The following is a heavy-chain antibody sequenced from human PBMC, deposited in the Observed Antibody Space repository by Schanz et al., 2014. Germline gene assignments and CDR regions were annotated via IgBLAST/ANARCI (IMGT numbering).Heavy chain of an antibody. CDR1: GFTLSNSD. Sequence: EGQLLESGGGLIQPGGSLRLSCAASGFTLSNSDMHWVRQGTGKGLEWVSAISGSGGSTYYADSVKGRFTISRDNSKNTLYLQMNSLRAGDTAVYYCASPSGYSDYGTYFDFWGQGTLVTVSS. D-gene: IGHD5-12*01. V-gene: IGHV3-23*01. J-gene: IGHJ4*02. CDR2: ISGSGGST. CDR3: ASPSGYSDYGTYFDF.